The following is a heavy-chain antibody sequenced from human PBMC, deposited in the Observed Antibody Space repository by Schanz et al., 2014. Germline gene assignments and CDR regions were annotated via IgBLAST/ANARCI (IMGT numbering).Heavy chain of an antibody. CDR2: ISSSGSYI. V-gene: IGHV3-21*04. J-gene: IGHJ4*01. D-gene: IGHD6-13*01. CDR3: AREQIMAAAGLVDY. CDR1: EFTFSSYK. Sequence: EVQLVESGGGLVKPGGSLRLSCEASEFTFSSYKMNWVRQAPGKGLEWVSSISSSGSYILYADSVKGRFTISRDNAKNSLYLQMNSLRAENTAVYYCAREQIMAAAGLVDYWGHGTLVTVSS.